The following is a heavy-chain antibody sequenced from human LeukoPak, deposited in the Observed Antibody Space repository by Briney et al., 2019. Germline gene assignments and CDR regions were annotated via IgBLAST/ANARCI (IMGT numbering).Heavy chain of an antibody. CDR2: INPNGGTT. D-gene: IGHD6-6*01. CDR3: ARDSSSSASWWFDP. J-gene: IGHJ5*02. CDR1: GYTFTSYY. V-gene: IGHV1-46*01. Sequence: ASLKVSCKASGYTFTSYYMHWVRQAPGQGLEWMGVINPNGGTTIYAQKLQGRVTLTRDMSTSTLYMELSSLTSEDTAVYYCARDSSSSASWWFDPWGQGTLVTVSS.